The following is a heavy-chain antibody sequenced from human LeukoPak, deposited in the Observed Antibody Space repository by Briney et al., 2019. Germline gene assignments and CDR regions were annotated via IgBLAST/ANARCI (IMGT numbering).Heavy chain of an antibody. D-gene: IGHD5-12*01. V-gene: IGHV3-7*01. J-gene: IGHJ4*02. CDR1: GFTFSNYW. CDR2: INQDGSEE. Sequence: GGSLRLSCAASGFTFSNYWMSWVRQAPGKGLEWVAHINQDGSEEHYMDSVKARFIISRDNAKNSLSLQMDSLRAEDTAVYYCVRDGGVSGYDLIDYWGQGTLVTVSS. CDR3: VRDGGVSGYDLIDY.